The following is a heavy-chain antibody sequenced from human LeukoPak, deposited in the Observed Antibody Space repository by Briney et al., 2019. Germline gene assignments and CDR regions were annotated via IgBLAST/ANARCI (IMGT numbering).Heavy chain of an antibody. J-gene: IGHJ4*02. CDR1: GFTFSSYW. CDR3: ATSRTFDY. Sequence: GGSLRLSCAASGFTFSSYWMHWVRQAPGKGLVWVSRISSDGSSTSYADSVKGRFTISRDNAKNTLYLQMNSLRAEDTAVYYCATSRTFDYWGQGTLVTVSS. CDR2: ISSDGSST. V-gene: IGHV3-74*01.